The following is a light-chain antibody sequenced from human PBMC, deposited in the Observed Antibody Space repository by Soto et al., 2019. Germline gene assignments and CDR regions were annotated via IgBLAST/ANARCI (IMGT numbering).Light chain of an antibody. CDR3: QQSDKYST. CDR2: DAS. J-gene: IGKJ1*01. V-gene: IGKV1-5*01. CDR1: QSISVS. Sequence: IQMTQCPSTLSASVGDTATITFRASQSISVSLAWYQQKPGKAPNLLIYDASPLQGGVPSRFSGRGSGTEFTLNVTSLQPQDFATYFCQQSDKYSTFAHGTKVDIK.